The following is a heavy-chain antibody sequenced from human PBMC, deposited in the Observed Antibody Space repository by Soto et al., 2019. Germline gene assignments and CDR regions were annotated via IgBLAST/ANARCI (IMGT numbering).Heavy chain of an antibody. CDR1: GYTFTRSA. Sequence: QVQLVQSGAEVKKPGASVKVSCRASGYTFTRSAISWVRQAPGQGLEWMGWINTDNGNTNYAQNLQGRVTMTTDSSTSTAYMELRSLRSDDTAVYFCARLAEHNWFDPWGQGTLVTVSS. V-gene: IGHV1-18*01. J-gene: IGHJ5*02. CDR2: INTDNGNT. CDR3: ARLAEHNWFDP. D-gene: IGHD1-1*01.